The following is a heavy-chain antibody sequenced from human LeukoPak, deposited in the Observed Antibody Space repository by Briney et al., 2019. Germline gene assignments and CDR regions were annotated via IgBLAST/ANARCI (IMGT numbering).Heavy chain of an antibody. Sequence: SQTLSLTCTVSGDSISSGGYYWSWIRQHPGKGLEWIGYIYYSGSTYYNPSLKSRVTISVDTSKNQFSLKLSSVTAADTAVYYCARGFGEFLYWFDPWGQGTLVTVSS. CDR3: ARGFGEFLYWFDP. D-gene: IGHD3-10*01. V-gene: IGHV4-31*03. CDR1: GDSISSGGYY. J-gene: IGHJ5*02. CDR2: IYYSGST.